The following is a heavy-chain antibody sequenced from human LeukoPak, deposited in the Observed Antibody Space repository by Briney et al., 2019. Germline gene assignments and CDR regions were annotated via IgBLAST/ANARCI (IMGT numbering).Heavy chain of an antibody. CDR2: INPNSGGT. CDR3: ARGSGSYSSFDY. D-gene: IGHD1-26*01. CDR1: GYTFTSYA. Sequence: ASVKVSCKASGYTFTSYAMNWVRQAPGLGLEWMGWINPNSGGTNYAQKFQGRVTMTRDTSISTAYMELSRLRSDDTAVYYCARGSGSYSSFDYWGQGTLVTVSS. V-gene: IGHV1-2*02. J-gene: IGHJ4*02.